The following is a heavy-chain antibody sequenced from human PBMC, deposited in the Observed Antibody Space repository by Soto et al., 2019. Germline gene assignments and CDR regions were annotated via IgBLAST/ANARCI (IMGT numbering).Heavy chain of an antibody. Sequence: GWSLRLSCAASGFMFSSYVMNWVRQAPGKGLEWVSVITDNGGSTYYADSVKGRFTISRDNSKNTLYLQMNSLRADDTAVYYCESAGRYYYGMDVWGQGTTVTVSS. V-gene: IGHV3-23*01. CDR1: GFMFSSYV. J-gene: IGHJ6*02. CDR3: ESAGRYYYGMDV. CDR2: ITDNGGST.